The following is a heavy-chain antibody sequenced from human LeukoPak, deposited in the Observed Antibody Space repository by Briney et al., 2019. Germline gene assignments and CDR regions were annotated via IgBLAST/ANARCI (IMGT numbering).Heavy chain of an antibody. J-gene: IGHJ4*02. D-gene: IGHD2-15*01. Sequence: GGSLRLSCAASGFTFSSYGMHWVRQAPGKGLEWVAVISYDGSNKYYADSVKGRFTISRDNSKNTLYLQMNSLRAEDTAVYYCASGEGYCSGGSCYYDYWGQGTLVTVSS. CDR3: ASGEGYCSGGSCYYDY. CDR2: ISYDGSNK. CDR1: GFTFSSYG. V-gene: IGHV3-30*03.